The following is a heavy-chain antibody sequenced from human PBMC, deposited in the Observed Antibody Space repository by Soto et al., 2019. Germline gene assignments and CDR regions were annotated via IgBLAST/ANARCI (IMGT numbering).Heavy chain of an antibody. CDR3: ARDRAWGNWYFDL. CDR1: GFTVSSNY. J-gene: IGHJ2*01. CDR2: IYSGGST. V-gene: IGHV3-66*01. D-gene: IGHD3-16*01. Sequence: EVQLVESGGGLVQPGGSLRLSCAASGFTVSSNYMSWVRQAPGKGLEWVSVIYSGGSTYYADSVKGRFTISRDNSKNTLYVQMDGLRAEDTAVYYCARDRAWGNWYFDLWGRGTLVTVSS.